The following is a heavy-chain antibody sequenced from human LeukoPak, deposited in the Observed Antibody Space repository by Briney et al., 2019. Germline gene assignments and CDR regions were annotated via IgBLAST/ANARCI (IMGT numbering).Heavy chain of an antibody. Sequence: ASVKVSCKASGYTFTGYYMHWVRQAPGQGLEWMGWINPNSGGTNYAQKFQGRVTMTRDTSISTAYMELSRLRSDDAAVYYCARGPAARRGWFDPWGQGTLVTVSS. J-gene: IGHJ5*02. D-gene: IGHD2-2*01. V-gene: IGHV1-2*02. CDR3: ARGPAARRGWFDP. CDR2: INPNSGGT. CDR1: GYTFTGYY.